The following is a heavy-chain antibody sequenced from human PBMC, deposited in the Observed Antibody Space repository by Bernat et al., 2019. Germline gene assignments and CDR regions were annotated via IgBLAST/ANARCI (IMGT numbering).Heavy chain of an antibody. CDR1: GGSISSSSYY. CDR2: IYYSGST. D-gene: IGHD3-3*01. J-gene: IGHJ6*03. Sequence: QLQLQESGPGLVKPSETLSLTCTVSGGSISSSSYYWGWIRQPPGKGLEWIGSIYYSGSTYYNPSLKSRVTISVDTSKNQFSLKLSSVTAADTAVYYCARAPYHGWLLYGGAIYYMDVWGKGTTVTVSS. CDR3: ARAPYHGWLLYGGAIYYMDV. V-gene: IGHV4-39*01.